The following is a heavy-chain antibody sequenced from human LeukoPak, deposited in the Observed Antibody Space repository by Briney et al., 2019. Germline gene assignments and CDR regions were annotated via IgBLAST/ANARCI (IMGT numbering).Heavy chain of an antibody. CDR2: ISSGGIFK. J-gene: IGHJ6*03. CDR3: ARDRQSTVFRVADYYYMDV. V-gene: IGHV3-30*04. D-gene: IGHD3-3*01. Sequence: GGSLRHSCAASGFTFGSYAMHWVRQAPGKGLEWVAIISSGGIFKYYADSVKGRFTISRDNSKNTLFLEMKSLRAEDTAVYSCARDRQSTVFRVADYYYMDVWGKGTTVTVSS. CDR1: GFTFGSYA.